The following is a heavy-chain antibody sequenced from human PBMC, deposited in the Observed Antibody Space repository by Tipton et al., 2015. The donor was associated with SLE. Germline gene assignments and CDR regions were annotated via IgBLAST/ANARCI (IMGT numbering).Heavy chain of an antibody. CDR2: IYYTGST. D-gene: IGHD2-15*01. J-gene: IGHJ4*02. CDR3: ARHYCSGGRCYDDY. Sequence: TLSLTCTVSGGSISSSNYYWAWIRQPPGKGLEWIGYIYYTGSTYYNPSLKSRVTLSVDTSKNQFSLKLNSVTAADTAVYYCARHYCSGGRCYDDYWGQGTLVTVSS. V-gene: IGHV4-31*03. CDR1: GGSISSSNYY.